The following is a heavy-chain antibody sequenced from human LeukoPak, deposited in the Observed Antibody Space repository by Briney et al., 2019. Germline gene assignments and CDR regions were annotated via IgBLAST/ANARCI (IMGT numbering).Heavy chain of an antibody. Sequence: GGSLRLSCAASTFTLSSYSVNWVRQAPGKGLEWVSSISSGSSYIYYADSVKGRFTISRDNARNSLYLQMNSLRAEDTALYFCAKDLTYSSQGGSDSWGQGTLVTVSS. D-gene: IGHD3-16*01. V-gene: IGHV3-21*01. CDR1: TFTLSSYS. CDR2: ISSGSSYI. CDR3: AKDLTYSSQGGSDS. J-gene: IGHJ4*02.